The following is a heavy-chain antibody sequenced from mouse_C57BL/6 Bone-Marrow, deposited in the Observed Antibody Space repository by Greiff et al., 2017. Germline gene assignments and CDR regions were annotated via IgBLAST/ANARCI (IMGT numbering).Heavy chain of an antibody. Sequence: QVQLQQPGAELVMPGASVKLSCKASGYTFTSYWMHWVKQRPGQGLEWIGEIDPSDSDTNYNQKFKGKSTLTVDKSSSTAYMQLSSLTSEDSAVYYCANLLAYWGQGTLVTVSA. CDR2: IDPSDSDT. J-gene: IGHJ3*01. CDR1: GYTFTSYW. CDR3: ANLLAY. V-gene: IGHV1-69*01.